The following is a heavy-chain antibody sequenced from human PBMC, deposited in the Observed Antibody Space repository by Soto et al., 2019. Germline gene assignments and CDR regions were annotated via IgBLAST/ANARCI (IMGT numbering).Heavy chain of an antibody. D-gene: IGHD3-10*01. Sequence: GGSLRLSCAASGFTFSSYAMSWVRQAPGKGLEWVSVISGSGGSTYYADSVKGRFTISRDNSKNTLYLQMNSLRAEDTAVYYCAKDRYYGSGSYYRTQYDYWGQGT. V-gene: IGHV3-23*01. J-gene: IGHJ4*02. CDR3: AKDRYYGSGSYYRTQYDY. CDR1: GFTFSSYA. CDR2: ISGSGGST.